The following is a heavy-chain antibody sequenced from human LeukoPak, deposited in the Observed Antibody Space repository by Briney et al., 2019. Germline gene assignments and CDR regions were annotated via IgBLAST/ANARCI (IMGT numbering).Heavy chain of an antibody. CDR2: ISWNSGSI. Sequence: QPGGSLRLSCAASGFTFNSYVMSWVRQAPGKGLEWVSGISWNSGSIGYADSVKGRFTISRDNAKNSLYLQMNSLRAEDTALYYCAKDMAFGGVNHPYDYWGQGTLVTVSS. V-gene: IGHV3-9*01. D-gene: IGHD3-16*01. CDR3: AKDMAFGGVNHPYDY. CDR1: GFTFNSYV. J-gene: IGHJ4*02.